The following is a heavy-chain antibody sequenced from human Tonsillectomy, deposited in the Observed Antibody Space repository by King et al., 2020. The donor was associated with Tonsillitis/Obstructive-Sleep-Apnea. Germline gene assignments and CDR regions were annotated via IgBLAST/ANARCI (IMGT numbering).Heavy chain of an antibody. J-gene: IGHJ4*02. CDR3: AREVTGLYYFDS. CDR2: IYYSGST. V-gene: IGHV4-31*03. CDR1: GGSISSGGYY. D-gene: IGHD7-27*01. Sequence: QLQESGPGLVKPSQTLSLTCTVSGGSISSGGYYWSWIRQHPGKGLEWIGYIYYSGSTYYNPSLKSRVTISVDTSKNQFSLKLSSVTAADTAVYYCAREVTGLYYFDSWGQGTLVTVSS.